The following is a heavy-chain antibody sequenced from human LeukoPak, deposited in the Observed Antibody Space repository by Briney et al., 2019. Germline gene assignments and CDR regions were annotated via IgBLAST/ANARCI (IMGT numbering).Heavy chain of an antibody. Sequence: SETLSLTCTVSGGSIYNNYWSWIRQPPGRGLEWIGYIYYSGSTNYNPFLKSRVTISVDTSKNQFSLKLSSVTAADTAIYYCAEGGELDGAFDLWGQGTMVTVSS. V-gene: IGHV4-59*01. J-gene: IGHJ3*01. CDR2: IYYSGST. CDR3: AEGGELDGAFDL. CDR1: GGSIYNNY. D-gene: IGHD3-16*01.